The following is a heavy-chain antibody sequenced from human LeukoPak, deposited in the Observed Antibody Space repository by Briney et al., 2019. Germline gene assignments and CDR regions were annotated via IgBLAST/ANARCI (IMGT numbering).Heavy chain of an antibody. D-gene: IGHD3-9*01. Sequence: PSETLSLTCTVSGGSISSYYWSWNRQPTGKGLEWIGRIYTSGGNNYNPSLKSRVTMSVDTSKNQFSLKLNSVSAADTAVYYCARDGAVDILTGYGAFDIWGQGTMVTVSS. V-gene: IGHV4-4*07. J-gene: IGHJ3*02. CDR1: GGSISSYY. CDR2: IYTSGGN. CDR3: ARDGAVDILTGYGAFDI.